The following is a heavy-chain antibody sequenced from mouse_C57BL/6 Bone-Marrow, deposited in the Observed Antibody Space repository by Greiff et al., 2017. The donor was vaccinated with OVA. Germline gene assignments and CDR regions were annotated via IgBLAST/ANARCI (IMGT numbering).Heavy chain of an antibody. CDR3: AREGYYGSSPFDY. D-gene: IGHD1-1*01. J-gene: IGHJ2*01. Sequence: QVQLQQPGAELVKPGASVKMSCKASGYTFTSYWITWVKQRPGQGLEWIGDIYPGSGSTNYNEKFKSKATLTVDTSSSTDYMQLSSLTSEDSAVYYCAREGYYGSSPFDYWGQGTTLTVSS. V-gene: IGHV1-55*01. CDR2: IYPGSGST. CDR1: GYTFTSYW.